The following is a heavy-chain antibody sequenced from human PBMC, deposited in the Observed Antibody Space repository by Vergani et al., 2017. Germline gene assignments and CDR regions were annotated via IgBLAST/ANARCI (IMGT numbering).Heavy chain of an antibody. J-gene: IGHJ4*02. D-gene: IGHD6-13*01. CDR1: GFTVSSYS. CDR3: ARGIAAAGTGYFDY. Sequence: VQLVESGGGLVQPGGSLRLSCAASGFTVSSYSMNWVRQAPGKGLEWVSYISSSSSTIYYADSVKGRFTISRDNAKNSLYLQMNSLRAEDTAVYYCARGIAAAGTGYFDYWGQGTLVTVSS. V-gene: IGHV3-48*04. CDR2: ISSSSSTI.